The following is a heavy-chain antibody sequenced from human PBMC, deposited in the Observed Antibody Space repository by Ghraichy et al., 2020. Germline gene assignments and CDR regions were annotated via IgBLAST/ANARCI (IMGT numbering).Heavy chain of an antibody. J-gene: IGHJ4*02. Sequence: TLSLTCAVSGGSISSGGYSWSWIRQPPGKGLEWLGYIYHSGSTYYNPSLKSRVTISVDRSKNQFSLKLSSVTAADTAVYYCARLSSYGDYYFDYWGQGTLVTVSS. CDR2: IYHSGST. CDR3: ARLSSYGDYYFDY. D-gene: IGHD4-17*01. CDR1: GGSISSGGYS. V-gene: IGHV4-30-2*01.